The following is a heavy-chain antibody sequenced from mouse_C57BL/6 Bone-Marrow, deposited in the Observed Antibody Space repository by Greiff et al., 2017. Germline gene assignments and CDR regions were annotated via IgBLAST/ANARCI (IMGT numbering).Heavy chain of an antibody. D-gene: IGHD1-1*01. CDR3: ARWYDGSSPL. CDR2: IYPGDGDT. Sequence: QVQLQQSGPELVKPGASVKISCKASGYAFSSSWMNWVKQRPGKGLEWIGRIYPGDGDTNYNGKFKGKATLTADKSSSTAYMQLSSLTSEDSAVYFCARWYDGSSPLWGQGTSVTVSS. V-gene: IGHV1-82*01. J-gene: IGHJ4*01. CDR1: GYAFSSSW.